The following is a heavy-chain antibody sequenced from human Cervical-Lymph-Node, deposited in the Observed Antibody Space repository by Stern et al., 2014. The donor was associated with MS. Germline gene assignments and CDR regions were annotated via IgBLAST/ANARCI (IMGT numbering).Heavy chain of an antibody. V-gene: IGHV3-74*01. CDR2: INTDGSTT. J-gene: IGHJ4*02. D-gene: IGHD6-13*01. CDR1: GFTFSSYW. CDR3: ARIAAAGSFDY. Sequence: EVQPVESGGGLVQPGGSLRLSCAASGFTFSSYWIHWVRQAPGKGLVWVSRINTDGSTTTYADSVKGRFTISRDNAKKTVYLQMNTLRAEDTAVYYCARIAAAGSFDYWGQGALVTVSS.